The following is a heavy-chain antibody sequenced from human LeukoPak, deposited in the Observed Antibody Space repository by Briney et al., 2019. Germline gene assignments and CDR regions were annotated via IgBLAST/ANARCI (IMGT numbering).Heavy chain of an antibody. J-gene: IGHJ4*02. Sequence: QPVGSLRLSCAASGFTFGDYVTHWVRHTPAKGLEWVSLISWDGGSTSYADSVKGRFTISRDNSKNSLYLQMNTLRPEDTALYYCAKDRDYYFEYWGQGTPVTVSS. D-gene: IGHD3/OR15-3a*01. V-gene: IGHV3-43D*04. CDR1: GFTFGDYV. CDR3: AKDRDYYFEY. CDR2: ISWDGGST.